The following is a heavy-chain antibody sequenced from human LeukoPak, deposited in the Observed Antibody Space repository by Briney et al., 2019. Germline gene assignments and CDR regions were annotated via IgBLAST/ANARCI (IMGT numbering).Heavy chain of an antibody. CDR1: GFTFSSYE. Sequence: GGSLRLSCAASGFTFSSYEMNWVRQAPGKGLEWVSYISSSGSTIYYADSGKGGFTISRDNAKNSLYLQMNSLRAEDTAVYYCARSPRGYSFYFDYWGQGTLVTVSS. D-gene: IGHD3-22*01. CDR3: ARSPRGYSFYFDY. J-gene: IGHJ4*02. CDR2: ISSSGSTI. V-gene: IGHV3-48*03.